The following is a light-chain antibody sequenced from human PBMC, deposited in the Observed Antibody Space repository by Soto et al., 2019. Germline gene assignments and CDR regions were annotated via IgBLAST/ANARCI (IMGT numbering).Light chain of an antibody. J-gene: IGKJ1*01. CDR2: GAS. V-gene: IGKV3-20*01. CDR3: QQYSSSPGT. CDR1: QSASSSY. Sequence: EIVLTQSPGTLYLSPGERATLSCRASQSASSSYLAWYQQKPGQSPRLLIYGASSRATGIPDRFSGSGSGTDVTLTISRLEPEDCAVYYCQQYSSSPGTFGQGTKVEIK.